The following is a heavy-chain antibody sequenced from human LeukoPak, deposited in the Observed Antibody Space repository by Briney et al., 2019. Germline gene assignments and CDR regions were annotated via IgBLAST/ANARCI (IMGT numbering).Heavy chain of an antibody. Sequence: GGSLRLSCVASGFTFSSYAMSWVRQAPGKGLDWVSGIRGSGDSTYYADSVKGRFTISRDNSKNTLYLQMSILRAEDTALYYCARVGKNGWDSDHWGQGTLVTVSS. CDR1: GFTFSSYA. J-gene: IGHJ4*02. V-gene: IGHV3-23*01. D-gene: IGHD6-19*01. CDR2: IRGSGDST. CDR3: ARVGKNGWDSDH.